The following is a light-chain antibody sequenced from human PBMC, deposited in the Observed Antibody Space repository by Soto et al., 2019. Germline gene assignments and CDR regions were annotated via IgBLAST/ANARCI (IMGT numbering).Light chain of an antibody. V-gene: IGKV1-27*01. J-gene: IGKJ4*01. CDR3: QEYNSAPLT. CDR2: AAS. CDR1: QGISNY. Sequence: DIQMTQSPSSLSASVGDRVTITCRASQGISNYLAWYQQKPGKVPKLLIYAASTLRSGVPSRFSGSGSGTDFTLTISSLQPEDGATYYCQEYNSAPLTFGGGTKVDIK.